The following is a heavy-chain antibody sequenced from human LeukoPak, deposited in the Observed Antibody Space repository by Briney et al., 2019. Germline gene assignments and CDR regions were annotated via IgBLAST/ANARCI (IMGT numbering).Heavy chain of an antibody. Sequence: ASVKVSCKASGYTFTGYYMHWVRQAPGQGLEWMGWINPNSGGTNYVQKFQGRVTMTRDTSISTAYMELSRLRSDDTAVYYCARALGRYCSGGSCAAFQHWGQGTLVTVSS. CDR3: ARALGRYCSGGSCAAFQH. CDR1: GYTFTGYY. J-gene: IGHJ1*01. D-gene: IGHD2-15*01. V-gene: IGHV1-2*02. CDR2: INPNSGGT.